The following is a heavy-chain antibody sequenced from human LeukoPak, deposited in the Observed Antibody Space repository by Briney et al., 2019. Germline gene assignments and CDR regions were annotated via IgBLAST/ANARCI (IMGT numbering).Heavy chain of an antibody. D-gene: IGHD3-10*01. CDR2: IRYDGSNK. V-gene: IGHV3-30*02. J-gene: IGHJ4*02. Sequence: PGGSLRLSCAASGFTFSSYGMHWVRQAPGKGLEWVAFIRYDGSNKYYADSVKGRFTISRDNSKNTLYLQMNSLRAEDTAVYYCARECSPYGSGSYCFDYWGQGTLVTVSS. CDR1: GFTFSSYG. CDR3: ARECSPYGSGSYCFDY.